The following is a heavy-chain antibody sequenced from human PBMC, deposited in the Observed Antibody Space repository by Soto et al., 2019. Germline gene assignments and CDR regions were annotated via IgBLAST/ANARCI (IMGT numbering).Heavy chain of an antibody. D-gene: IGHD1-26*01. CDR3: ARRVGYYYYGMDV. J-gene: IGHJ6*02. CDR1: GFTFSSYW. CDR2: IKQDGSEK. Sequence: GGSLRLSCAASGFTFSSYWMSWVRQAPGKGLEWVANIKQDGSEKYYVDSVKGRFTISRDNAKNSLYLQMNSLRAEDTAVYYCARRVGYYYYGMDVWGQGTTVTVSS. V-gene: IGHV3-7*01.